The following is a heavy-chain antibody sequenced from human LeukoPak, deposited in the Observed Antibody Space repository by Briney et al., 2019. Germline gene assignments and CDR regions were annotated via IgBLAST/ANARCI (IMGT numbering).Heavy chain of an antibody. D-gene: IGHD3-22*01. J-gene: IGHJ4*02. Sequence: ASVKVSCKASGYTFTSCGISWVRQAPGQGLEWMGWISAYNGNTNYAQKLQGRVTMTTDTSTSTAYMELRSLRSDDTAVYYCARDAKWYYDSSGTYYFDYWGQGTLVTVSS. CDR3: ARDAKWYYDSSGTYYFDY. V-gene: IGHV1-18*01. CDR2: ISAYNGNT. CDR1: GYTFTSCG.